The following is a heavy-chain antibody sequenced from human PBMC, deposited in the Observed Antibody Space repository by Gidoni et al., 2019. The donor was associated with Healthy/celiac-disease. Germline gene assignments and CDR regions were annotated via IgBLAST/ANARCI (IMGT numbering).Heavy chain of an antibody. D-gene: IGHD1-26*01. Sequence: EVQLVESGGGLVQPGGSLKLSCAASGFIFSGSAMHWVRQASGKGLEWVGRIRSKANSYATAYAASVKGRFTISRDDSKNTAYLQMNSLKTEDTAVYYCTRHGVVGATLVSWGQGTLVTVSS. CDR2: IRSKANSYAT. J-gene: IGHJ4*02. CDR3: TRHGVVGATLVS. CDR1: GFIFSGSA. V-gene: IGHV3-73*02.